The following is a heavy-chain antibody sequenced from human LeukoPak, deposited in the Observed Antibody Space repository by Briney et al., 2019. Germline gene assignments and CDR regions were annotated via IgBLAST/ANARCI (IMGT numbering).Heavy chain of an antibody. Sequence: SETLSLTCAVCGGSLSGYYWNWIRQSPGKGLEWIGQIDDKSINYNPSLESRVTISVDSSNNELSLKVTSLTAADTGVYYCARVRHDPLEYGSYMDVWGKGTTVSVSS. CDR2: IDDKSI. J-gene: IGHJ6*03. CDR3: ARVRHDPLEYGSYMDV. CDR1: GGSLSGYY. D-gene: IGHD1-1*01. V-gene: IGHV4-34*01.